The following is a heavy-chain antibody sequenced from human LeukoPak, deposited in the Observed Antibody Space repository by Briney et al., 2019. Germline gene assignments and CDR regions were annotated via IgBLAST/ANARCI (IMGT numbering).Heavy chain of an antibody. D-gene: IGHD6-13*01. CDR3: AGARQQLLFAFDI. Sequence: GGSLRLSCAASGFTFSSYSMNWVRQAPGKGLEWVSSISSSSSYIYYADSVKGRFTISRDNAKNSLYLQMDSLRAEDTAVYYCAGARQQLLFAFDIWGQGTMVTVSS. V-gene: IGHV3-21*01. CDR1: GFTFSSYS. CDR2: ISSSSSYI. J-gene: IGHJ3*02.